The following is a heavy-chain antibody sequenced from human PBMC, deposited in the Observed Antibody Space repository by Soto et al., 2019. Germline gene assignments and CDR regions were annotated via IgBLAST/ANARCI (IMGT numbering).Heavy chain of an antibody. V-gene: IGHV4-34*01. CDR1: GGSFSDFY. J-gene: IGHJ4*02. CDR3: GPRGAVADPRGY. Sequence: QVQLQQWGAGLLKPSETLSLTCAVYGGSFSDFYWTWIRQLPGKGLEWIGEINHSGSTNYNPSLKNRVAISVDTSKNQFSLHRRSVPAADTAVYYCGPRGAVADPRGYWGQGTLVTVSS. D-gene: IGHD6-19*01. CDR2: INHSGST.